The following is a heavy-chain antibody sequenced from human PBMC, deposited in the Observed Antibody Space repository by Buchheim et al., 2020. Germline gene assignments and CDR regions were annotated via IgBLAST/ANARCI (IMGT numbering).Heavy chain of an antibody. J-gene: IGHJ4*02. V-gene: IGHV4-39*07. CDR1: GGSISSSSYY. CDR2: IYYSGST. Sequence: QLQLQESGPGPVKPSETLSLTCTVSGGSISSSSYYWGWIRQPPGKGLEWIGSIYYSGSTYYNPSLKSRVTISVDTSKNQFSLRLSSVTAADTAVYYCARGGVYGKYFDYWGQGTL. CDR3: ARGGVYGKYFDY. D-gene: IGHD5/OR15-5a*01.